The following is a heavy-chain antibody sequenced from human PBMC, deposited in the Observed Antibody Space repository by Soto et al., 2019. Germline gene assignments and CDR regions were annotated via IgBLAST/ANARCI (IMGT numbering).Heavy chain of an antibody. J-gene: IGHJ3*02. V-gene: IGHV4-59*01. CDR3: ARDSYYYDSSGSHGAFDI. Sequence: SETLSLTCTVSGGSISSYYLSWIRQPPGKGLEWIGYIYYSGSTNYNPSLKSRVTISVDTSKNQFSLKLSSVTAADTAVYYCARDSYYYDSSGSHGAFDIWGQGTMVTVSS. CDR2: IYYSGST. CDR1: GGSISSYY. D-gene: IGHD3-22*01.